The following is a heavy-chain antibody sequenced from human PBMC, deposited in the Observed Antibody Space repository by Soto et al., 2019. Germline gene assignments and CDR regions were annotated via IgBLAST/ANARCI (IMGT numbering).Heavy chain of an antibody. Sequence: PGGSLRLSCAASGFTFSSYAMSWVRQAPGKGLEWVSAISGSGGSKYYADSVKGRITISRDNSKNTLYLQMNSLRAEDTAVYYCARVGYGSGWYTCKYWGQGTLVTVSS. CDR3: ARVGYGSGWYTCKY. D-gene: IGHD6-19*01. J-gene: IGHJ4*02. CDR2: ISGSGGSK. V-gene: IGHV3-23*01. CDR1: GFTFSSYA.